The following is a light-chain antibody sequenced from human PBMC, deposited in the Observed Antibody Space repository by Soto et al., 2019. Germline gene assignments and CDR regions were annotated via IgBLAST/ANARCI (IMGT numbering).Light chain of an antibody. V-gene: IGKV1-6*02. J-gene: IGKJ1*01. CDR2: GAS. CDR1: EDIGSE. Sequence: AIQMTQSPSSLSASVGDRLIITCRASEDIGSELGWYQHRPGTAPKLLIYGASRLESGVPSRFSASGSGTYFTLAINNMQPEDCATYYCLQDDDYPRTFGQGTKVEL. CDR3: LQDDDYPRT.